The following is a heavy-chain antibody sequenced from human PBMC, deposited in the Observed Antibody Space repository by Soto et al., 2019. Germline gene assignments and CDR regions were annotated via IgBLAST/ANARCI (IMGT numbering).Heavy chain of an antibody. J-gene: IGHJ6*02. V-gene: IGHV3-30-3*01. CDR1: GFTFSSYA. CDR3: ARDLGGLGWLDIVVVVNQGQYYGMDV. Sequence: GGSLRLSCAASGFTFSSYAMHWVRQAPGKGLEWVAVISYDGSNKYYADSVKGRFTISRDNSKNTLYLQMNSLRAEDTAVYYCARDLGGLGWLDIVVVVNQGQYYGMDVWGQGTTVTVSS. D-gene: IGHD2-15*01. CDR2: ISYDGSNK.